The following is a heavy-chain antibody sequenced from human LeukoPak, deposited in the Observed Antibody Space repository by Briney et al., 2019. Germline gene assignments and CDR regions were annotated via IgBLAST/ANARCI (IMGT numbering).Heavy chain of an antibody. J-gene: IGHJ4*02. CDR2: IKKDGSEK. CDR1: GFTFSSHR. Sequence: GGSLRLSCAASGFTFSSHRMSWVRQAPGKGLEWVANIKKDGSEKYYVDSVKGRFTISRDNAKTSLYLQMNSLRAEHTAVYYFARDLSGVTGYTYGRGIDYWGQGTLVTVSS. CDR3: ARDLSGVTGYTYGRGIDY. D-gene: IGHD5-18*01. V-gene: IGHV3-7*01.